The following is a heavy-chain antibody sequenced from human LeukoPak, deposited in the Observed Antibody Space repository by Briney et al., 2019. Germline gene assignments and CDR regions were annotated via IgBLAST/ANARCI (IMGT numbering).Heavy chain of an antibody. CDR3: TRGDGSFGEFYFDY. V-gene: IGHV1-69*13. CDR1: GGTFSSYA. J-gene: IGHJ4*02. D-gene: IGHD3-10*01. Sequence: SVKVSCKASGGTFSSYAISWVRQAPGQVLEWMGGIIPIFGTANYAQKFQGRVTITADESTSTAYMELSSLRSEDTAVYYCTRGDGSFGEFYFDYWGQGTLVTVSS. CDR2: IIPIFGTA.